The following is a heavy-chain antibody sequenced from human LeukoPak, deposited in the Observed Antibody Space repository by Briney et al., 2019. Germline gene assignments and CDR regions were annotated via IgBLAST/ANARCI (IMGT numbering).Heavy chain of an antibody. CDR2: VNPSGGYT. CDR1: GYTFTSYY. J-gene: IGHJ5*02. D-gene: IGHD6-19*01. Sequence: ASVKVSCKASGYTFTSYYMHWVRQAPGQGLEWMGIVNPSGGYTTYAQNFQGRVTMTRDTSTSTVYMELSSLRSEDTAMYYCARAGSGWFWFAPWGQGTLVTVSS. V-gene: IGHV1-46*03. CDR3: ARAGSGWFWFAP.